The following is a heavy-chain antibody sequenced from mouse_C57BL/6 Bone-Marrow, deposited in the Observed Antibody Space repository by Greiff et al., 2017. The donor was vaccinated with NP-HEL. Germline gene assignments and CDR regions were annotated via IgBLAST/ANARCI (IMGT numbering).Heavy chain of an antibody. V-gene: IGHV2-5*01. CDR1: GFSLTSYG. CDR2: IWRGGST. CDR3: AKMSYGSSYWYFDV. Sequence: VMLVESGPGLVQPSQSLSITCTVSGFSLTSYGVHWVRQSPGKGLEWLGVIWRGGSTDYNAAFMSRLSITKDNSKSQVFFKMNSLQADDTAIYYCAKMSYGSSYWYFDVWGTGTTVTVSS. D-gene: IGHD1-1*01. J-gene: IGHJ1*03.